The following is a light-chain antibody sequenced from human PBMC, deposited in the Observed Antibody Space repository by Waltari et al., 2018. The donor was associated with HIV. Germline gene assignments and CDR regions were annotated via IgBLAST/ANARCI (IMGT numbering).Light chain of an antibody. V-gene: IGKV3-11*01. J-gene: IGKJ4*01. CDR2: NAS. CDR3: QHRSNWPLT. Sequence: EMVLTQSPATLSLSPGERATLSCSGSHSIRGYLAWYQQTPGQAPRLRIYNASNRATGTTARSSRCGSATHFTLPISSAEPEDSAAYQCQHRSNWPLTFGGGTKVELK. CDR1: HSIRGY.